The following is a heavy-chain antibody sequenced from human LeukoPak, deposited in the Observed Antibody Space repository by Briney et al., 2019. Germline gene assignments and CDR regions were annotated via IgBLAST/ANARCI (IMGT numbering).Heavy chain of an antibody. V-gene: IGHV3-30*03. Sequence: GGSLRLSCAASGFTFSSYWMHWVRQAPGKGLEWVAAIASNGGSQYYADSVKGRFTISRDNAKNSVYLQMNSLRAEDTAVYYCARGMGSSRSSIDYWGQGTLVTVSS. J-gene: IGHJ4*02. CDR1: GFTFSSYW. CDR3: ARGMGSSRSSIDY. D-gene: IGHD1-26*01. CDR2: IASNGGSQ.